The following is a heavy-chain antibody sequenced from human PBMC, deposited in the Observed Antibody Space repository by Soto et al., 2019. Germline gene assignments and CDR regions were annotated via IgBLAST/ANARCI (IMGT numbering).Heavy chain of an antibody. CDR2: VFRDGRTN. CDR3: AKDGGLQYPAI. J-gene: IGHJ4*02. V-gene: IGHV3-30*18. D-gene: IGHD4-4*01. CDR1: GXIIENYS. Sequence: GSLRLSCSASGXIIENYSIHWLRQAPGKGPEWMALVFRDGRTNTNANSVRGLVTISRENSNNTVYLKLNKMRPEDTALYYCAKDGGLQYPAIWGQGAPGTVSS.